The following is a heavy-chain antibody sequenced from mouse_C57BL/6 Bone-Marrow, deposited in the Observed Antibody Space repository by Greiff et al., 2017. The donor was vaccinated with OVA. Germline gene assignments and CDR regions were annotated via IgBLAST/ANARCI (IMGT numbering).Heavy chain of an antibody. CDR2: IHPNSGST. J-gene: IGHJ2*01. V-gene: IGHV1-64*01. D-gene: IGHD2-4*01. Sequence: QVQLKQPGAELVKPGASVKLSCKASGYTFTSYWMPWVKQRPGQGLEWIGMIHPNSGSTTYNEKFKSKATLTVDKYSSTAYMQRSRLTSEDAAFYYGARAYDYDVGDYFDYWGQGTTLTVSS. CDR3: ARAYDYDVGDYFDY. CDR1: GYTFTSYW.